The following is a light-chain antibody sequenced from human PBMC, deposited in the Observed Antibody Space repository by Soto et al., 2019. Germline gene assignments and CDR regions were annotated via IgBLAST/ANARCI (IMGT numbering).Light chain of an antibody. CDR2: EDT. Sequence: SYELTQPPSVSVSPGQTAIITCSGDKLGDKYSSWYQQKPGQSPLVVIYEDTKRPSGIPERFSGSNSGHTATLTISGTQAIDEADYYCQTWDSSSVVFGGGTKLTVL. J-gene: IGLJ2*01. V-gene: IGLV3-1*01. CDR1: KLGDKY. CDR3: QTWDSSSVV.